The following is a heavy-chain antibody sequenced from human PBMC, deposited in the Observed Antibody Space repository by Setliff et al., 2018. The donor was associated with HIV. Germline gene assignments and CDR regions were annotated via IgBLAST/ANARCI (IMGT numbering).Heavy chain of an antibody. CDR3: AAGPDYYYYYMDV. V-gene: IGHV1-8*03. CDR2: MNPNSGST. Sequence: ASVKVSCKTSGYDFNGHDINWVRQATGQGLEWIGWMNPNSGSTGFAQKFQERVTITRDMSTSTAYMELSSLRSEDTAVYYCAAGPDYYYYYMDVWGKGTTVTVSS. CDR1: GYDFNGHD. J-gene: IGHJ6*03.